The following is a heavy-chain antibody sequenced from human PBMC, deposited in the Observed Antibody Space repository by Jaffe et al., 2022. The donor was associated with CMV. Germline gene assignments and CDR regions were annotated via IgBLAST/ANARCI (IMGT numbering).Heavy chain of an antibody. V-gene: IGHV1-18*01. Sequence: QVQLVQSGAEVKKPGASVKVSCKASGYTFTSYGISWVRQAPGQGLEWMGWISAYNGNTNYAQKLQGRVTMTTDTSTSTAYMELRSLRSDDTAVYYCARLREGYCSSTSCYRTFDPWGQGTLVTVSS. CDR2: ISAYNGNT. CDR3: ARLREGYCSSTSCYRTFDP. J-gene: IGHJ5*02. CDR1: GYTFTSYG. D-gene: IGHD2-2*02.